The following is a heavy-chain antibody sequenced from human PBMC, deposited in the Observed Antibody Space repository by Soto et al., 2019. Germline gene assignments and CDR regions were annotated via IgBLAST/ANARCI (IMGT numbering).Heavy chain of an antibody. V-gene: IGHV4-59*01. D-gene: IGHD4-17*01. CDR3: ARVYPYFTVTSSGGMDV. CDR1: GGTINNFS. Sequence: PWETLSLICTASGGTINNFSWSWIRQPPWKGLEWIGYIYSSGSTNYNPSLKGRVTISVDTSKSQFSLKLSSVTAGDTAVYFCARVYPYFTVTSSGGMDVWGQGTTVTVSS. CDR2: IYSSGST. J-gene: IGHJ6*02.